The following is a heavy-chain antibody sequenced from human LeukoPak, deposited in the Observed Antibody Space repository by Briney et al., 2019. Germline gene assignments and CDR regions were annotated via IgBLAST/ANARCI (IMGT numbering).Heavy chain of an antibody. Sequence: SETLSLTCTVSGGSISSYYWSWIRQPPGKGLEWIGRIYTSGTTNYNPSLKSRVTMSVDTSNNQFSLKPSSVTAADTAVYYCARRRTGTYYFDYWGQGTLVTVSS. CDR1: GGSISSYY. V-gene: IGHV4-4*07. J-gene: IGHJ4*02. CDR3: ARRRTGTYYFDY. CDR2: IYTSGTT. D-gene: IGHD1-14*01.